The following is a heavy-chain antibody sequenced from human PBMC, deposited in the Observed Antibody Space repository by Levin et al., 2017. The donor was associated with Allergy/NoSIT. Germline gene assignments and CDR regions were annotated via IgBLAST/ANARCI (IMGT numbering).Heavy chain of an antibody. CDR1: GFTFSSYA. CDR2: ISGSGGST. J-gene: IGHJ6*02. D-gene: IGHD2-15*01. Sequence: GGSLRLSCAASGFTFSSYAMSWVRQAPGKGLEWVSAISGSGGSTYYADSVKGRFTISRDNSKNTLYLQMNSLRAEDTAVYYCALLSGGSRRGMAVWGQGTTVTVSS. V-gene: IGHV3-23*01. CDR3: ALLSGGSRRGMAV.